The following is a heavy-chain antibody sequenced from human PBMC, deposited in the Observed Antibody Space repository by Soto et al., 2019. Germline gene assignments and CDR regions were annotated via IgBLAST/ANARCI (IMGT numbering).Heavy chain of an antibody. CDR1: GYTFINHG. J-gene: IGHJ5*02. CDR3: ARDGITGAERVDP. D-gene: IGHD1-1*01. V-gene: IGHV1-18*01. Sequence: QVQLVQSGAEVKKPGASVKVSCKASGYTFINHGISWVRQAPGQGLEWMGWISAYNANTNYAQKFQGRVTMTTDTSTSSAYMELKSLTSDDTAVYYCARDGITGAERVDPWGQGTLVTVSS. CDR2: ISAYNANT.